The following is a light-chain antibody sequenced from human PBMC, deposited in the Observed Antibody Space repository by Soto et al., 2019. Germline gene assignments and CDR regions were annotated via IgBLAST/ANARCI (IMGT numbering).Light chain of an antibody. V-gene: IGKV2-28*01. CDR2: LGF. CDR3: MQGLQTPFT. CDR1: QSLLHSSGHTY. Sequence: DIVMTQSPLSLPVTPGEPASISCRSSQSLLHSSGHTYLHWYLQKPGQSPQLLIYLGFNRASGVPDRGSGSGSSTDFTLEISRVEAEDVGVYYCMQGLQTPFTFGQGTRLEIK. J-gene: IGKJ5*01.